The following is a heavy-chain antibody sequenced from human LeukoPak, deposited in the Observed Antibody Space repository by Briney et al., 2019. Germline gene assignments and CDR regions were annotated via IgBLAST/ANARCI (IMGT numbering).Heavy chain of an antibody. CDR2: ISGSGGST. J-gene: IGHJ1*01. D-gene: IGHD6-19*01. V-gene: IGHV3-23*01. Sequence: GGSLRLSCAASGFTFSSYAMSWVRQAPGKGLEWVSAISGSGGSTYYTDSVKGRFTISRDNSKNTLYLQMNSLRAEDTAVYYCAKPTNPVAGTEYFQHWGQGTLVTVSS. CDR1: GFTFSSYA. CDR3: AKPTNPVAGTEYFQH.